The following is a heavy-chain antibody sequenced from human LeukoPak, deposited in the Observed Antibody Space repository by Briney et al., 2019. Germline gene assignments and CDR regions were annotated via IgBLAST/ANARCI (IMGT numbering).Heavy chain of an antibody. CDR2: IYYSAST. V-gene: IGHV4-30-4*01. CDR1: GGSISSGDYY. D-gene: IGHD2-15*01. CDR3: ARAENCSGGSCFFGKYGMDV. Sequence: PSQTLSLTCTVSGGSISSGDYYWSWIRQPPGKGLEWIGYIYYSASTYYNPSLKSRVTISVDTSKNQFSLKLSSVTAADTAVYYCARAENCSGGSCFFGKYGMDVWGQGTTVTVSS. J-gene: IGHJ6*02.